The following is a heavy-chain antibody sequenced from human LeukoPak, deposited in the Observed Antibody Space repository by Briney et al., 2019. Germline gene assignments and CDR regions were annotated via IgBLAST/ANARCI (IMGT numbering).Heavy chain of an antibody. CDR2: ISSTSAYI. V-gene: IGHV3-21*04. D-gene: IGHD3-16*01. CDR3: AKKMLGDGYYGMDV. Sequence: GGSLRLSCAGSGFALKSYSLTWVRQAPGKGLEWVSSISSTSAYIHYADSVKGRFTISRDNAKNSLYLQMNSLRAEDTALYYCAKKMLGDGYYGMDVWGQGTTVTVSS. CDR1: GFALKSYS. J-gene: IGHJ6*02.